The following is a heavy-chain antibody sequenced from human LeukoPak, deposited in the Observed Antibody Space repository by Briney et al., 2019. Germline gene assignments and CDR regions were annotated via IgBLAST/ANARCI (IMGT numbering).Heavy chain of an antibody. CDR2: IIPILGIA. J-gene: IGHJ4*02. Sequence: SVKVSCKASGGTFSSYAISWVRQAPGQGLEWMVRIIPILGIANYAQKFQGRVTITADKSTSTAYMELSSLRSEDTAVYYCAREVGRRNTAMVDYWGQGTLVTVSS. V-gene: IGHV1-69*04. CDR3: AREVGRRNTAMVDY. D-gene: IGHD5-18*01. CDR1: GGTFSSYA.